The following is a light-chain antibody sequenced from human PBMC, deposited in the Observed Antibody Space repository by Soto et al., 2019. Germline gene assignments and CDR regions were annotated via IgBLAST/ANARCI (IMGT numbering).Light chain of an antibody. CDR1: SSDVGAYNS. CDR2: DVS. Sequence: QSVLTQPASVSGSPGQSIAISCTGTSSDVGAYNSVSWYQQYPGKAPKLMIHDVSNRPSGVSDRFSGSKSGNTASLTISGLQAEHEAHYYCSSYTSSNSYVLGSGTKVTAL. V-gene: IGLV2-14*01. CDR3: SSYTSSNSYV. J-gene: IGLJ1*01.